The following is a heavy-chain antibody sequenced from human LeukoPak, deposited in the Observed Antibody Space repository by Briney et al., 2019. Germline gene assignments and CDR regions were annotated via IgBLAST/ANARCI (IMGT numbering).Heavy chain of an antibody. CDR2: ISSSSSYI. V-gene: IGHV3-21*04. CDR3: AKDRIAGVYSGSYYAPSLDY. J-gene: IGHJ4*02. CDR1: GFTFDDYA. D-gene: IGHD1-26*01. Sequence: PGGSLRLSCAASGFTFDDYAMHWVRQAPGKGLEWVSSISSSSSYIYYADSVKGRFTISRDNAKNSLYLQMNSLRAEDTAVYYCAKDRIAGVYSGSYYAPSLDYWGQGTLVTVSS.